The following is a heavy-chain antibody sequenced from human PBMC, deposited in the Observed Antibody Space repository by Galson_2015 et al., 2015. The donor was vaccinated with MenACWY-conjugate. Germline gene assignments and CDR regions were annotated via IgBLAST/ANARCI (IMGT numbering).Heavy chain of an antibody. V-gene: IGHV4-61*08. CDR2: IYDSGTT. CDR1: GGSASSRGYY. Sequence: ATMSLSCTVSGGSASSRGYYWTWIRRPPGEGLEWIGLIYDSGTTKYNPSLKGRVTISLDTSKNQVSLKLSSVTAADTAVYYCAREFAYWGQGTLVTVSS. J-gene: IGHJ4*02. CDR3: AREFAY.